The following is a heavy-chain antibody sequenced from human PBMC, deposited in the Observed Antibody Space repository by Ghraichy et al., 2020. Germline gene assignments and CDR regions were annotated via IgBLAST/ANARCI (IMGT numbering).Heavy chain of an antibody. J-gene: IGHJ4*02. CDR1: GFTFSSYW. CDR2: IKQDGSEK. CDR3: ARGGEVLRYFDWLLSYYFDY. V-gene: IGHV3-7*01. D-gene: IGHD3-9*01. Sequence: GGSLRLSCAASGFTFSSYWMSWVRQAPGKGLEWVANIKQDGSEKYYVDSVKGRFTISRDNAKNSLYLQMNSLRAEDTAVYYCARGGEVLRYFDWLLSYYFDYWGPGTLVTVSS.